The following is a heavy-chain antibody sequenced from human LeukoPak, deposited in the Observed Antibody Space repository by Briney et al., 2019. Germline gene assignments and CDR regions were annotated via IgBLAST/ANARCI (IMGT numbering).Heavy chain of an antibody. D-gene: IGHD4-11*01. CDR2: IIPIFGTA. V-gene: IGHV1-69*13. CDR3: ARDDYSNYFYYYGMDV. CDR1: GGTFSSYA. Sequence: GASVKVSCKASGGTFSSYAISWVRQAPGQGLEWMGGIIPIFGTANYAQKFQGRVTITADEPTSTAYMELSSLRSEDTAVYYCARDDYSNYFYYYGMDVWGQGTTVTVSS. J-gene: IGHJ6*02.